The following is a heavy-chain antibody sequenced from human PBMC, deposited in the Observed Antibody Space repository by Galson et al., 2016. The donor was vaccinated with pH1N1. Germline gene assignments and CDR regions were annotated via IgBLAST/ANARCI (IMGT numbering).Heavy chain of an antibody. Sequence: SVKVSCKASGFMFSTYGFNWVRKAPGQGPEWMGRISGYNGSTIYAQKFQARISTTIDKSTSTVYLDLRSLRFDDTAVYYCAKGTLPGYYDYWGQGTLVTVSS. CDR1: GFMFSTYG. CDR2: ISGYNGST. J-gene: IGHJ4*02. V-gene: IGHV1-18*01. D-gene: IGHD3-22*01. CDR3: AKGTLPGYYDY.